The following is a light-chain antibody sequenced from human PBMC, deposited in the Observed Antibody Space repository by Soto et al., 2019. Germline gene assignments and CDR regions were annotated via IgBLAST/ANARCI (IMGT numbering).Light chain of an antibody. V-gene: IGKV3-15*01. CDR1: QSVSSN. J-gene: IGKJ2*01. Sequence: EIVMTQSPATLSVSPGGRATVSCRASQSVSSNLAWYQQKPGQAPRLLIYGASTRATGIPARFSGSGSGTEFTLTFGSLQSEDFAVYYCQQYNNWPRTFGQGTKLEIK. CDR3: QQYNNWPRT. CDR2: GAS.